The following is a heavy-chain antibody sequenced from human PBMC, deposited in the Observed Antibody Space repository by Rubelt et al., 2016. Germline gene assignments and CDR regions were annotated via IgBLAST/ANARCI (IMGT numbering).Heavy chain of an antibody. CDR3: ARASGGLPVDY. Sequence: QVHLVQSGAEVKKPGASVKVSCKASGYTFTSYFIHWVRQAPGQGLEWMGIINPGSGSTSYAEKFQGRVTMTKDTSTSTVYMDLGSLRSEDTAVYYCARASGGLPVDYWGQGTLVTVSS. CDR2: INPGSGST. J-gene: IGHJ4*02. CDR1: GYTFTSYF. D-gene: IGHD3-16*01. V-gene: IGHV1-46*01.